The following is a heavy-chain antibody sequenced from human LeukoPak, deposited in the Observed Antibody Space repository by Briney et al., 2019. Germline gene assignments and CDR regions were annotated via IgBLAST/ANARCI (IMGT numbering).Heavy chain of an antibody. CDR1: GGSFSGYY. D-gene: IGHD5-12*01. J-gene: IGHJ4*02. V-gene: IGHV4-34*01. CDR3: ATQGWLRYLDY. Sequence: SETLSLTCAVYGGSFSGYYWSWIRQPPGKGLEWIGEINHSGSTNYNPSLKSRVTISVDTSKNQFSLKLSSVTAADTAVYYCATQGWLRYLDYWGQGTLVTVSS. CDR2: INHSGST.